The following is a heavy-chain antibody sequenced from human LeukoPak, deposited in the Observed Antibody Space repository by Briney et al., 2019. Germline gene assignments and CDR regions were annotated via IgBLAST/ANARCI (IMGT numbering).Heavy chain of an antibody. D-gene: IGHD2-2*01. CDR2: ISDSGSAT. CDR3: ARPVYCSTSGCRDY. CDR1: GFTFSSYA. V-gene: IGHV3-23*01. Sequence: GGSLRLSCAASGFTFSSYAMTWVRQAPGKGLDWVAAISDSGSATDYADSVKGRFTISRDNSKSTLYLQLNSLRAEDTAVYYCARPVYCSTSGCRDYWGHGALVTVSS. J-gene: IGHJ4*01.